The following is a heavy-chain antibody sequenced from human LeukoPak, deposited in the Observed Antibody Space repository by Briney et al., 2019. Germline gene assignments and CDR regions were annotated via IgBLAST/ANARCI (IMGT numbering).Heavy chain of an antibody. CDR3: ASREGYSQYFQH. V-gene: IGHV4-59*01. CDR1: GVSISSYY. CDR2: TYYSGST. D-gene: IGHD2-21*01. Sequence: PSETLSLTCTVSGVSISSYYWSWIRQPPGKGLEWIGYTYYSGSTNYNPSLKSRVTISVDTSKNQFSLKLSSVTAADTAVYYCASREGYSQYFQHCGQGTLVTVSS. J-gene: IGHJ1*01.